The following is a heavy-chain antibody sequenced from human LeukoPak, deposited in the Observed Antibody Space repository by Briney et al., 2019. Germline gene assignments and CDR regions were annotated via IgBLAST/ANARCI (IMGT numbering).Heavy chain of an antibody. Sequence: SETLSLTCAVYGGSFSGYYWSWIRQPPGKGLEWIGEINHSGSTNYNPSLKSRVTISVDTSKNQFSLKLSPVTAADTAVYYCARGDCSSTSCYSYYWGQGTLVTVSS. CDR1: GGSFSGYY. CDR2: INHSGST. J-gene: IGHJ4*02. D-gene: IGHD2-2*01. CDR3: ARGDCSSTSCYSYY. V-gene: IGHV4-34*01.